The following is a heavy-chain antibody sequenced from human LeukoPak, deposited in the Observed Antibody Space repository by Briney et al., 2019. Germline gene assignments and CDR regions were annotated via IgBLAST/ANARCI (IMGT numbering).Heavy chain of an antibody. V-gene: IGHV4-38-2*02. CDR2: MYHTGST. CDR3: ARHQRMGWFDP. D-gene: IGHD2-8*01. CDR1: GYSMSSGYY. J-gene: IGHJ5*02. Sequence: SETLSLTCTVSGYSMSSGYYWGWIRQPPERGLEWIGSMYHTGSTYYNPSLKSRVTISVDTSKNQFYLKLSSVTAADTAVYYCARHQRMGWFDPWGQGTLVTVSS.